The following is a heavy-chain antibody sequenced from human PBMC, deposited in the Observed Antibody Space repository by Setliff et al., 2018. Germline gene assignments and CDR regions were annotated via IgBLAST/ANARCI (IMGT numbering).Heavy chain of an antibody. CDR2: IFYSGDT. J-gene: IGHJ6*03. D-gene: IGHD6-19*01. Sequence: SETLSLTCTVSGGSVNSHYWSWIRQPPGKGLEWIGFIFYSGDTKSNPSLKSRVTMSVDASKNQLSLNLRSVTAADTAVYYCARAISGWYSAHYYYMDVWGKGTTVTVSS. CDR3: ARAISGWYSAHYYYMDV. CDR1: GGSVNSHY. V-gene: IGHV4-59*08.